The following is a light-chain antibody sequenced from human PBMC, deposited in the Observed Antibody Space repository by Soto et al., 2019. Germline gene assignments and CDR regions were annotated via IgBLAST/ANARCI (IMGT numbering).Light chain of an antibody. Sequence: DIVMTQSPDSLAVSLGERATINCKSSQSLLAKSYNKNDLAWYQQKPGQPLKLLIHWASTRESGVPDRFSGSGSGTDFTLTISSLQAEDVAVYYCQQYYSLPRTFGGGTNVEIK. CDR3: QQYYSLPRT. CDR2: WAS. J-gene: IGKJ4*01. V-gene: IGKV4-1*01. CDR1: QSLLAKSYNKND.